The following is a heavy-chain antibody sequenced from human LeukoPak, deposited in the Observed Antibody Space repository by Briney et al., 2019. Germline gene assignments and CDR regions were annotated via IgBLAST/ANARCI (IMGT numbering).Heavy chain of an antibody. J-gene: IGHJ3*02. CDR3: ARHDGSGTPDAFDI. D-gene: IGHD3-10*01. V-gene: IGHV3-7*03. Sequence: GGSLRLSCTASGFTFSNFWMGWVRQAPGKGLEWVANIKQDETEKFYLGSVKGRFTISRDNAKNSLYLQMNSLRVEDTALYYCARHDGSGTPDAFDIWGQGTMVTVSS. CDR1: GFTFSNFW. CDR2: IKQDETEK.